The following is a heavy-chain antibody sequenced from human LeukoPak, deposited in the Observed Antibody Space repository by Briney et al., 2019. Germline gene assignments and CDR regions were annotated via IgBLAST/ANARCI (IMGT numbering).Heavy chain of an antibody. V-gene: IGHV4-39*07. Sequence: SETLSLTCTVSGGSISSYYWGWIRQPPGKGLEWIGSIYYGGSTYYNPSLKSRVTISVDTSKNQFSLKLTSVTAADTAVYYCASLRGAAASFYYYYYYMDVWGKGTTVTVPS. CDR3: ASLRGAAASFYYYYYYMDV. CDR2: IYYGGST. J-gene: IGHJ6*03. CDR1: GGSISSYY. D-gene: IGHD6-13*01.